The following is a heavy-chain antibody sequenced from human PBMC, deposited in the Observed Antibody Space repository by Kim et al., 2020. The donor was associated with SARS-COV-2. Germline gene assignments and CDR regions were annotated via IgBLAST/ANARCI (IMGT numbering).Heavy chain of an antibody. CDR1: GYTFTSYG. Sequence: ASVKVSCKASGYTFTSYGISWVRQAPGQGLEWMGWISAYNGNTNYAQKLQGRVTMTTDTSTSTAYMELRSLRSDDTAVYYCARVEEGVVVAATPYGMDVWGQGTTVTVSS. CDR3: ARVEEGVVVAATPYGMDV. D-gene: IGHD2-15*01. J-gene: IGHJ6*02. CDR2: ISAYNGNT. V-gene: IGHV1-18*04.